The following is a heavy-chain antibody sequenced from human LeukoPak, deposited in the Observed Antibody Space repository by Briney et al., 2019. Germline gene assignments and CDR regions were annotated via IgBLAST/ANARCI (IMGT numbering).Heavy chain of an antibody. V-gene: IGHV1-46*01. D-gene: IGHD3-22*01. J-gene: IGHJ4*02. CDR3: ARDPYYDSSGYDGGGVY. CDR2: INPSGGST. CDR1: GYTFTSYY. Sequence: ASVKVSCKASGYTFTSYYMHWVRQAPGQGLEWMGIINPSGGSTSYAQRFQGRVTMTRDMSTSTVYTELSSLRSEDTAVYFCARDPYYDSSGYDGGGVYWGQGTLVTVSS.